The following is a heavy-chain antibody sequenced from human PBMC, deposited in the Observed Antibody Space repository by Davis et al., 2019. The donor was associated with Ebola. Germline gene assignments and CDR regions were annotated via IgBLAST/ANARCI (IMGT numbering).Heavy chain of an antibody. CDR2: INHSGST. CDR1: GGSFSGYY. V-gene: IGHV4-34*01. J-gene: IGHJ4*02. CDR3: ARAGSYYYGSGSYYNK. D-gene: IGHD3-10*01. Sequence: GSLRLSCAVYGGSFSGYYWSWIRQPPGKGLEWIGEINHSGSTNYNPSLKSRVTISVDTSKNQFSLKLSSVTAADTAVYYCARAGSYYYGSGSYYNKWGQGTLVTVSS.